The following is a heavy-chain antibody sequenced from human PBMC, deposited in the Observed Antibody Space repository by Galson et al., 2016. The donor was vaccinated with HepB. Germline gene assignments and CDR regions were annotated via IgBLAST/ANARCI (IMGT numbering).Heavy chain of an antibody. D-gene: IGHD3-10*01. CDR2: ISYDETNK. CDR3: ARVDGFGEPLYFDY. Sequence: SLRLSCAASGFTFSDYYMNWIRQAPGKGLEWVAVISYDETNKYYADSVKGRFTISRDNSKNTLYLQMNSLRAEDTAVYYCARVDGFGEPLYFDYWGQGTLVTVSS. CDR1: GFTFSDYY. V-gene: IGHV3-30*03. J-gene: IGHJ4*02.